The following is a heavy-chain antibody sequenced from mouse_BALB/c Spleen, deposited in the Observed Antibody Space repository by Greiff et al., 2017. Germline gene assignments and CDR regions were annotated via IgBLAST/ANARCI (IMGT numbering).Heavy chain of an antibody. CDR3: AREGKDLYAMDY. Sequence: QVQLKESGAELVRPGTSVKISCKASGYTFTNYWLGWVKQRPGHGLEWIGDIYPGGGYTNYNEKFKGKATLTADTSSSTAYMQLSSLTSEDSAVYFCAREGKDLYAMDYWGQGTSVTVSS. CDR1: GYTFTNYW. CDR2: IYPGGGYT. V-gene: IGHV1-63*02. J-gene: IGHJ4*01.